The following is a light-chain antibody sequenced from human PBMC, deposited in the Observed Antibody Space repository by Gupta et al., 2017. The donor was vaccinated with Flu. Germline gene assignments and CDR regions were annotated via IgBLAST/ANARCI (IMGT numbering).Light chain of an antibody. CDR3: CSYSGNSSWV. CDR1: SSDVGGYDY. CDR2: EVN. V-gene: IGLV2-14*01. J-gene: IGLJ3*02. Sequence: QSALTQPASVSGSPGQSITISCTGTSSDVGGYDYVSWYQQTPGKAPKLMRFEVNNRPSGVSNRFSASKSGTTASPTISGLQAADDAYYYCCSYSGNSSWVFGGGTKMTVL.